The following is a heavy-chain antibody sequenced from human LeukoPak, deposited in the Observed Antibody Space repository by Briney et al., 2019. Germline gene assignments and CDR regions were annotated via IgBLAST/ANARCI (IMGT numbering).Heavy chain of an antibody. CDR2: MNRDGSEI. CDR1: GFTFSFYW. CDR3: VRDLGFSTFDN. Sequence: GGSLRLSCAASGFTFSFYWMSWVRQAPGKGLEWVADMNRDGSEINYVDSVRGRFTISRDNAKNSVYLQMNSLRAEDTAVYFCVRDLGFSTFDNWGQGTLVTVSS. V-gene: IGHV3-7*01. D-gene: IGHD5/OR15-5a*01. J-gene: IGHJ4*02.